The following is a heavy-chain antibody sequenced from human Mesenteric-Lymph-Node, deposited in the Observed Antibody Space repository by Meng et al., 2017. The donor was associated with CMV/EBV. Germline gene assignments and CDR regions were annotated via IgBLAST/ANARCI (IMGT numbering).Heavy chain of an antibody. V-gene: IGHV2-5*01. CDR3: AHSDIWLQYFDY. D-gene: IGHD5-24*01. CDR2: IYWNDDK. Sequence: FSGFSLSTSVVGLGWIRQPPGKALEWLALIYWNDDKRYSPSLKSRLTITKDTSKNQVVLTMTNMDPVDTATYYCAHSDIWLQYFDYWGQGTLVTVSS. CDR1: GFSLSTSVVG. J-gene: IGHJ4*02.